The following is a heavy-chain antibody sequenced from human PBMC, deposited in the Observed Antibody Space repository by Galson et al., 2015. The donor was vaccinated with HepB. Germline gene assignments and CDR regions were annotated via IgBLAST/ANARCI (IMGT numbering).Heavy chain of an antibody. CDR3: ARVGDYGSSGHFDY. V-gene: IGHV3-30-3*01. D-gene: IGHD3-22*01. CDR2: ISYDGSNK. CDR1: GFTFSSYA. Sequence: SLRLSCAASGFTFSSYAMHWVRQAPGKGLEWVAVISYDGSNKYYADSVKGRLTISRDNSKNTLYLQMNSQRAEDTAVYYCARVGDYGSSGHFDYWGQGTLVTVSS. J-gene: IGHJ4*02.